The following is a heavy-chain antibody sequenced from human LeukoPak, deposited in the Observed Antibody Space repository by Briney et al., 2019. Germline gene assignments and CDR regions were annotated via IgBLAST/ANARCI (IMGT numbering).Heavy chain of an antibody. CDR2: ISYNGSKI. J-gene: IGHJ1*01. CDR3: ASPEDRKGITPG. Sequence: GGSLRLSCVTSGFTFKNFAMHWVRQVPGKGLEWLSIISYNGSKIHYSDLVRGRFTVSRDNAKKTLYLHMNNLRVDDTAVYYCASPEDRKGITPGWGQGTLVTVSS. V-gene: IGHV3-30*01. D-gene: IGHD2-15*01. CDR1: GFTFKNFA.